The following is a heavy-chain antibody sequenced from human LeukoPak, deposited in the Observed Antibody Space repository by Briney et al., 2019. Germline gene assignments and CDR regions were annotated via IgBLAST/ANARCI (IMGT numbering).Heavy chain of an antibody. D-gene: IGHD1-26*01. CDR1: GFTFSSYG. CDR3: AKDRLSSGSYVFDY. CDR2: MSYDGSNK. J-gene: IGHJ4*02. Sequence: PGGSLRLSCAASGFTFSSYGMHWVRQAPGKGLEWVAVMSYDGSNKYYADSVKGRFTISRDNSKNTLYLQMNSLRAEDTAVYYCAKDRLSSGSYVFDYWGQGTLVTVSS. V-gene: IGHV3-30*18.